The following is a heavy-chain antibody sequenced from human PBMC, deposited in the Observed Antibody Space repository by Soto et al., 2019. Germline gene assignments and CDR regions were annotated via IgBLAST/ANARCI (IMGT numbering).Heavy chain of an antibody. CDR3: ARRGMSKIGFET. CDR2: FNPSGDAT. CDR1: GYIFSNYY. V-gene: IGHV1-46*01. D-gene: IGHD3-10*01. Sequence: QVQLVQSGAEVKKPGTSVKVSCKASGYIFSNYYMHWVRQAPGQGLEWMGEFNPSGDATHYAQSFQGRVSVTRDTSTSTVYMELSTLTSEDTAVYFCARRGMSKIGFETWGQGTMVTVSS. J-gene: IGHJ3*02.